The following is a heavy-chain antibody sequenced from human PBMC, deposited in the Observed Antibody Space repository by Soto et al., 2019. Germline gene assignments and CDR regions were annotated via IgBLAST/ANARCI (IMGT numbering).Heavy chain of an antibody. D-gene: IGHD4-17*01. CDR2: IFFTGST. V-gene: IGHV4-31*03. J-gene: IGHJ4*02. CDR3: AADVGGYIYGLARH. Sequence: SETLSLTCTVSGGTISSGGYYWSWIRQLPGKGLEWIGFIFFTGSTSYNPSLKSRITMSIDTSKNQFSLKLSSLRPEDTAVYYCAADVGGYIYGLARHWGPGTLVTVSS. CDR1: GGTISSGGYY.